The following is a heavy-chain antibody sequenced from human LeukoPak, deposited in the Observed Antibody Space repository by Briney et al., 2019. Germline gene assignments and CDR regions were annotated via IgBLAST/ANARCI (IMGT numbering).Heavy chain of an antibody. D-gene: IGHD6-19*01. J-gene: IGHJ4*02. Sequence: PSETLSLTCTVSGGSISSSSYYWGWIRQPPGKGLEWIGSIYYSGSTYYNPSLKSRVTISVDTSKNQFSLKLSSVTAADTAVYYCARHDSSGWSTTFFDYWGQGTLVTVSS. V-gene: IGHV4-39*01. CDR1: GGSISSSSYY. CDR3: ARHDSSGWSTTFFDY. CDR2: IYYSGST.